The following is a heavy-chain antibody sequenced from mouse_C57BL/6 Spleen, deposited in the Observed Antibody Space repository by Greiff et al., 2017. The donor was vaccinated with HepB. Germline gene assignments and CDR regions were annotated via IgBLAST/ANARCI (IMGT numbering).Heavy chain of an antibody. Sequence: VKLLESGPELVKPGASVKISCKASGYAFSSSWMNWVKQRPGKGLEWIGRIYPGDGDTNYNGKFKGKATLTADKSSSTAYMQLSSLTSEDSAVYFCARSGGYYFYYAMDYWGQGTSVTVSS. CDR2: IYPGDGDT. CDR1: GYAFSSSW. CDR3: ARSGGYYFYYAMDY. V-gene: IGHV1-82*01. D-gene: IGHD2-3*01. J-gene: IGHJ4*01.